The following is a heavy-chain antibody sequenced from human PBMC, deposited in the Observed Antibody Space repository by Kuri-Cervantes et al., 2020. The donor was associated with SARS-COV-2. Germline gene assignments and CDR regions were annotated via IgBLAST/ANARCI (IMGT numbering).Heavy chain of an antibody. V-gene: IGHV3-35*01. J-gene: IGHJ4*02. CDR1: GFTFSNSD. D-gene: IGHD3-22*01. CDR2: VSWNGSRT. Sequence: GESLKISCAASGFTFSNSDMNWVHQAPGKGLEWVSGVSWNGSRTHYADSVKGRFTISRDNSKNTLYLQMNSLRAEDTAVYYCAKGYYDSSGYRTLDYWGQGTLVTVSS. CDR3: AKGYYDSSGYRTLDY.